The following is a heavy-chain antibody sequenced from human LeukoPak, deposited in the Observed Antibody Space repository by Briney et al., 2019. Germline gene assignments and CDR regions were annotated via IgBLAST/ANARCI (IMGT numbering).Heavy chain of an antibody. CDR2: INPNRGDT. CDR1: GYTFTGYY. J-gene: IGHJ4*02. V-gene: IGHV1-2*02. D-gene: IGHD6-19*01. Sequence: ASVKVSCKATGYTFTGYYMHWVRQAPGQGLEWMGWINPNRGDTNYAQKFQGRVTVTRDTSISTAYMELSRLRSDDTAVYYCARVGSSGWYVHPTLDYWGQGTLLTVSS. CDR3: ARVGSSGWYVHPTLDY.